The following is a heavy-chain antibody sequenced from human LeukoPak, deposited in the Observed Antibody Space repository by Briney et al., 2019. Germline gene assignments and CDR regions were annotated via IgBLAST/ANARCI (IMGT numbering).Heavy chain of an antibody. J-gene: IGHJ4*02. V-gene: IGHV6-1*01. D-gene: IGHD1-26*01. Sequence: PSQTLSLTCAISGDSVSSNRVTWNWIRQSPSRGLEWLGRTYYRSKWSTDYAVSVKSRITINPDTTKNQFSLQLNSVTPEDTAVYYCARVGVGATRYFDYWGQGTLATVSS. CDR1: GDSVSSNRVT. CDR3: ARVGVGATRYFDY. CDR2: TYYRSKWST.